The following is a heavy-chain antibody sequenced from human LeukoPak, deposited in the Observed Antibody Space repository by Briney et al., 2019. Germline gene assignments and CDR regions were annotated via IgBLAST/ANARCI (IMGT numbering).Heavy chain of an antibody. D-gene: IGHD5-24*01. J-gene: IGHJ4*02. V-gene: IGHV3-53*01. CDR1: GFTVSNNY. Sequence: PGGSLRLSCAASGFTVSNNYMSWVRQAPGKGLEWVSVIYGGGSTYYADSVKGRFTISRDNSKNALFLQMNSLRAEDTAVYYCARVGPGGDDYNYGYFDYWGQGTLVTVSS. CDR2: IYGGGST. CDR3: ARVGPGGDDYNYGYFDY.